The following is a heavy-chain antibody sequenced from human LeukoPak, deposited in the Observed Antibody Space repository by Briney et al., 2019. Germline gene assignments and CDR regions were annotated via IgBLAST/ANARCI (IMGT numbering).Heavy chain of an antibody. CDR1: GGSISNFY. CDR3: ARRYNDAFDI. D-gene: IGHD1-1*01. V-gene: IGHV4-59*12. J-gene: IGHJ3*02. CDR2: ISYSGIT. Sequence: SETLSLTCTVSGGSISNFYWNWIRQPPGKGLEWIGYISYSGITNYNPSLKSRTTTSVDMSKSQFSLKLRSVIAADTAVYYCARRYNDAFDIWGQGTMVTVSS.